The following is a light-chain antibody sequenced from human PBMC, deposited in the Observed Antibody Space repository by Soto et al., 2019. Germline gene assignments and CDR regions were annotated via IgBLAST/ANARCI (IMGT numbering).Light chain of an antibody. V-gene: IGKV1-5*03. CDR2: KAS. CDR1: QTISSW. J-gene: IGKJ1*01. Sequence: DIQMTQSPSTLSGSVGDRVTITCRASQTISSWLAWYQQKPGKAPKLLIYKASSLESGVPSRFSGSGSGTEFTLSISSLQPDDFATYYCHQYNSYSPWTFGQGTKVDIK. CDR3: HQYNSYSPWT.